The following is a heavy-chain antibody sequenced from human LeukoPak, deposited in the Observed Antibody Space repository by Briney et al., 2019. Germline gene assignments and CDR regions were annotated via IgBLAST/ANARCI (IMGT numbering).Heavy chain of an antibody. J-gene: IGHJ6*03. CDR3: ASHQAVAGRDNYYYYYMDV. CDR2: ISAYNGNT. D-gene: IGHD6-19*01. CDR1: GYTFTSYG. V-gene: IGHV1-18*01. Sequence: GASVKVSCKASGYTFTSYGISWVRQAPGQGLEWMGWISAYNGNTSYAQKFQGRVTMTRDTSTGTVYMELSSLRSEDTAVYYCASHQAVAGRDNYYYYYMDVWGKGTTVTVSS.